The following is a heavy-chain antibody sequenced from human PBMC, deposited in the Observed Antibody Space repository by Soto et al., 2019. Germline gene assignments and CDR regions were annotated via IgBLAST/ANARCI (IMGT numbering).Heavy chain of an antibody. CDR3: ARADLENYGDYVWQQNWYFDL. CDR1: GGSISSGGYY. Sequence: QVQLQESGPGLVKPSQTLSLTCTVSGGSISSGGYYWSWIRQHPGKGLEWIEYIYYSGSTYYNPSLKSRVTISVDTSKNQFSLKLSSVTAADTAVYYCARADLENYGDYVWQQNWYFDLWGRGTLVTVSS. D-gene: IGHD4-17*01. CDR2: IYYSGST. V-gene: IGHV4-31*03. J-gene: IGHJ2*01.